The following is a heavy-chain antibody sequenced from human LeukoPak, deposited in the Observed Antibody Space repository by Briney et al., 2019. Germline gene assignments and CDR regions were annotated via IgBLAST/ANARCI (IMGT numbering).Heavy chain of an antibody. J-gene: IGHJ4*02. CDR2: IYHSGNT. CDR1: GGSISSSNW. CDR3: AREPYSSSWYDY. V-gene: IGHV4-4*02. D-gene: IGHD6-13*01. Sequence: PSETLSLTCAVSGGSISSSNWWSWVRQPPGKGLEWIGEIYHSGNTNYNPSLKSRVTISVDKSKNQFSLKLSSVTAADTAVYYCAREPYSSSWYDYWGQGTLVTVSS.